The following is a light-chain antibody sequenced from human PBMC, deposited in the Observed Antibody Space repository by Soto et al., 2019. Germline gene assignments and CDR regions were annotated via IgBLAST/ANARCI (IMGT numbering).Light chain of an antibody. V-gene: IGKV1-39*01. J-gene: IGKJ5*01. Sequence: IQMTQSPSSLSASVGDRVTIPCRARQTISRNVNWYQQQPGTAPKLLIYAASNLPSGVPARFSGSGSGTEFTLAISSLQPEDFATYYCQQSDSIPITFGQGTRLEI. CDR2: AAS. CDR1: QTISRN. CDR3: QQSDSIPIT.